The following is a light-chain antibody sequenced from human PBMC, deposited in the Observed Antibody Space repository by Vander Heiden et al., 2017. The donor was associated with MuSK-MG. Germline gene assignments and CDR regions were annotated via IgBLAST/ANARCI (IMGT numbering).Light chain of an antibody. CDR1: QSLVHSDGNTY. J-gene: IGKJ2*01. V-gene: IGKV2-24*01. CDR3: SQAKQFPPT. Sequence: ILITQTPLASPVTLGQPASISCRSSQSLVHSDGNTYLRSLQQIPGQPPRLLIYKISNRFPGVPDRFSGSGPGTDLTLRIIRIEAQNLGISYCSQAKQFPPTFGQGTKLEIK. CDR2: KIS.